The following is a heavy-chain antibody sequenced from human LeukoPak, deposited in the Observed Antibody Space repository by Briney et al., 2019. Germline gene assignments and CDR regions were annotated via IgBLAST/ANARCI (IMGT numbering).Heavy chain of an antibody. Sequence: SLRLSCAASGFTFDDYAMHWVRQAPGKGLEWVSGISWNSGSIVYADSVKGRYTIPRDNAKNSLYLQMNSLRAEDTALYYCAKARYSSSGYYFDYWGQGTLVTVSS. CDR1: GFTFDDYA. CDR2: ISWNSGSI. CDR3: AKARYSSSGYYFDY. D-gene: IGHD6-13*01. V-gene: IGHV3-9*01. J-gene: IGHJ4*02.